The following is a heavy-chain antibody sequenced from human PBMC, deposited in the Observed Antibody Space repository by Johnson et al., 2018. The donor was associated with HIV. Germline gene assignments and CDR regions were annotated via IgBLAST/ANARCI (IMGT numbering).Heavy chain of an antibody. CDR2: TSYDEIKK. Sequence: QVQLVESGGGVVQPGRSLRLSCAASGFTFSRYGIHWVRQAPGKGLEWVAVTSYDEIKKNYADSVKGRFTISRDNSKNKLYLQMNSLRIEDTAVYYCARDRFGSGRPNAFDLWGQGTMVTVSS. CDR1: GFTFSRYG. CDR3: ARDRFGSGRPNAFDL. D-gene: IGHD3-10*01. J-gene: IGHJ3*01. V-gene: IGHV3-30*03.